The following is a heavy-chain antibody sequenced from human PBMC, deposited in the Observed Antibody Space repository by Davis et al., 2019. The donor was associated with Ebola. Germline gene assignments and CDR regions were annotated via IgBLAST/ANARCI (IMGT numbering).Heavy chain of an antibody. D-gene: IGHD1-26*01. CDR2: IYYSGST. J-gene: IGHJ6*02. CDR1: GGSISSSSYY. Sequence: MPSETLSLTCTVSGGSISSSSYYWGWIRQPPGKGLEWIGSIYYSGSTYYNPSLKSRVTISVDTSKNQFSLKLSSVTAADTAVYYCARVGGSYLRYGMDVWGQGTTVTVSS. V-gene: IGHV4-39*01. CDR3: ARVGGSYLRYGMDV.